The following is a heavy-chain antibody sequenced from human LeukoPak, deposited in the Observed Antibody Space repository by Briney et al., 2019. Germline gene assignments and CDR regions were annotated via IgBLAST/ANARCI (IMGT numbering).Heavy chain of an antibody. V-gene: IGHV3-23*01. Sequence: GGSLRLSCAASGFTFSIYAMSWVRQAPGKGLEWVSAICGSGGSTYYADSVKGRFTISRDNSKNTLSLQMNSLRDEDTAVYYCAKTPLRWDSSGYCGLHDAFDIWGQGTMVTVSS. CDR1: GFTFSIYA. D-gene: IGHD3-22*01. CDR3: AKTPLRWDSSGYCGLHDAFDI. CDR2: ICGSGGST. J-gene: IGHJ3*02.